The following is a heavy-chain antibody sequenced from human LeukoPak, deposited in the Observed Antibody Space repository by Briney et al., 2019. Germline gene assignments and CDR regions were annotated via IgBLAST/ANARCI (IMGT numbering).Heavy chain of an antibody. J-gene: IGHJ4*02. CDR1: GFTFSSYT. Sequence: GGSLRLSCAASGFTFSSYTMSWVRQAPGKGLEWVSTITTSDGNTYYADSVKGRFTVSRDNSKNTLILQMNSLRAEDTAVYYCAKDGGLWVSAHWGDSWGRGTLVTVSS. D-gene: IGHD7-27*01. V-gene: IGHV3-23*01. CDR3: AKDGGLWVSAHWGDS. CDR2: ITTSDGNT.